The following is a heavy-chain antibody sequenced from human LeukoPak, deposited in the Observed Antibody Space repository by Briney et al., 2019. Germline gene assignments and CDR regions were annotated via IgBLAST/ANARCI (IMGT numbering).Heavy chain of an antibody. CDR1: GFTFSSYW. D-gene: IGHD4-11*01. V-gene: IGHV3-7*01. CDR2: IKQDGSEK. J-gene: IGHJ3*02. Sequence: GGSLRLSCAASGFTFSSYWMTWVRQAPGKGLEWVANIKQDGSEKYYVDPVKGRFTISRDNAKNTLYLQMNSLRAEDTAVYYCARDNYRWDIWGQGTMVTVS. CDR3: ARDNYRWDI.